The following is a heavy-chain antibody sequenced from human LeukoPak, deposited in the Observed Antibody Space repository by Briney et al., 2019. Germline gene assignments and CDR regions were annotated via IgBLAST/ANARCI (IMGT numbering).Heavy chain of an antibody. CDR3: AKHYETTFDY. CDR1: GGTFSTYT. CDR2: IIPVFGAT. D-gene: IGHD3-3*01. Sequence: GASVTVSCKASGGTFSTYTITWVRQAPGQGLEWVGGIIPVFGATNYAQKFQGRVTITADESTSTAYMELSSLRSEDTAVYYCAKHYETTFDYWGQGTLVTVSS. J-gene: IGHJ4*02. V-gene: IGHV1-69*13.